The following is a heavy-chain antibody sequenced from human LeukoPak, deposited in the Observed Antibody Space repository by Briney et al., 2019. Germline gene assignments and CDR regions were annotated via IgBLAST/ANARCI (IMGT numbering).Heavy chain of an antibody. V-gene: IGHV4-39*01. J-gene: IGHJ4*02. CDR1: GGSISSSSYY. CDR2: IYYSGGT. D-gene: IGHD3-22*01. CDR3: ARHPLYYYDSSGPFDY. Sequence: PSETLSLTCTVSGGSISSSSYYWGWIRQPPGKGLEWIGSIYYSGGTYYNPSLKSRVTISVDTSKNQFSLKLSSVTAADTAVYYCARHPLYYYDSSGPFDYWGQGTLVTVSS.